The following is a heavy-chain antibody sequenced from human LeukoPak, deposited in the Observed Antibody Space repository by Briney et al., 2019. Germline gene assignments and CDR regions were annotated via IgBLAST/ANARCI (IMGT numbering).Heavy chain of an antibody. CDR3: AREILSSGPVDY. CDR1: GGTFSSYA. CDR2: IIPIFGTA. Sequence: SVKVSCKASGGTFSSYAISWVRQAPGQGLEWMGGIIPIFGTANYAQQFQGRVTITADESTSTAYMELSSLRSEDTAVYYCAREILSSGPVDYWGQGTLVTVSS. V-gene: IGHV1-69*01. J-gene: IGHJ4*02. D-gene: IGHD6-19*01.